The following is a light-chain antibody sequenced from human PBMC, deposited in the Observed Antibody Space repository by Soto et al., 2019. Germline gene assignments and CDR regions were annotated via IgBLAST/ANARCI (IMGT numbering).Light chain of an antibody. CDR3: QSYDSRLTVV. CDR1: SSDIGAGYD. J-gene: IGLJ2*01. CDR2: GNI. V-gene: IGLV1-40*01. Sequence: QSVLTQPPSVSGAPGQRVTISCTGSSSDIGAGYDVHWYQQVPGTAPKLLIYGNINRPSGVPDRFSGSKSGTSASLAITGLQADDESDYYCQSYDSRLTVVFGGRTKLTVL.